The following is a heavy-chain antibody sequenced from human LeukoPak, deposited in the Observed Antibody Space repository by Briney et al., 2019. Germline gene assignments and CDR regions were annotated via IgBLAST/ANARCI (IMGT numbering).Heavy chain of an antibody. J-gene: IGHJ6*02. CDR1: GYTFTGYY. V-gene: IGHV1-2*04. CDR3: ARVAGKYYDILTGYHGMDV. CDR2: INPNSGGT. Sequence: GASVKVSCKASGYTFTGYYMHWVRQAPGQGLEWMGWINPNSGGTNYAQKFQGWVTMTRDTSISTAYMELSSLRSEDTAVYYCARVAGKYYDILTGYHGMDVWGQGTTVTVSS. D-gene: IGHD3-9*01.